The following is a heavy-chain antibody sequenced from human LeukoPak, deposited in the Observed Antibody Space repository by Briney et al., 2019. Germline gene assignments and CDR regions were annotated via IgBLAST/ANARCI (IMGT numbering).Heavy chain of an antibody. CDR1: GYTFTGYY. CDR3: ARSREVSRVDWYFDL. D-gene: IGHD1-26*01. CDR2: ITPFNGNT. Sequence: ASVKVSCKASGYTFTGYYMHWVRQAPGQALEWMGWITPFNGNTNYAQKFQDRVTITRDRSMSTAYMELSSLRSEDTAMYYCARSREVSRVDWYFDLWGRGTLVTVSS. J-gene: IGHJ2*01. V-gene: IGHV1-45*02.